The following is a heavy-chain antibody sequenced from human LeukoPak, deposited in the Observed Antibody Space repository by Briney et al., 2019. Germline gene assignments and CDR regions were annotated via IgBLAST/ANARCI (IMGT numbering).Heavy chain of an antibody. V-gene: IGHV4-34*01. J-gene: IGHJ1*01. D-gene: IGHD3-22*01. Sequence: SETLSRNCAVYGGSFSGYYWSWIRQPPGKGLEWIGEINHSGSTNYNPSLKSRVTLSVDTSKNQFSLKLSSVTAADTAVYYCARVYYSRLIQHWGQGTLVTVSS. CDR2: INHSGST. CDR1: GGSFSGYY. CDR3: ARVYYSRLIQH.